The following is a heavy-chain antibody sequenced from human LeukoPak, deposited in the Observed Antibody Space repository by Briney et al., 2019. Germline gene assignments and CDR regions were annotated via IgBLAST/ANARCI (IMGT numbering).Heavy chain of an antibody. V-gene: IGHV4-59*01. D-gene: IGHD4-17*01. Sequence: KPSETLSLTCTVSGGSISSYYWSWIRQPPGKGREWIGYIYYSGSTNYNPSLKSRVTISVDTSKNQFSLKLSSVTAADTAVYYCAREGDSDYGDYPYYFDYWGQGTLVTVSS. CDR1: GGSISSYY. CDR3: AREGDSDYGDYPYYFDY. J-gene: IGHJ4*02. CDR2: IYYSGST.